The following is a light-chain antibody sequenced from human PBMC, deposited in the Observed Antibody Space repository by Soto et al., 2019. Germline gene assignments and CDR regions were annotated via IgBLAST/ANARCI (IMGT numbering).Light chain of an antibody. CDR2: GAS. V-gene: IGKV3-15*01. CDR1: QSVSSN. Sequence: EIVLTQSPGALSLSPGETATLSCRASQSVSSNLAWYQQKPGQAPRLLIYGASTRATGIPARFSGSGSGTEFTLTISSLQSEDFAVYYCQQYNNWPPLTFGGGTKVDIK. CDR3: QQYNNWPPLT. J-gene: IGKJ4*01.